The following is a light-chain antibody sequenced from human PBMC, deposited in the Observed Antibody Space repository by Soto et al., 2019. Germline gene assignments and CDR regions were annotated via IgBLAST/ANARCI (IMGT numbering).Light chain of an antibody. J-gene: IGLJ1*01. CDR1: SSDVGGYNY. V-gene: IGLV2-8*01. Sequence: QSVLTQPPSASGSPGQSVTISCTGTSSDVGGYNYVSWYQQHPGKAPKLMIYEVTKRPSGVPDRFSGSKSGNTASLTVSGLQTEDEADYYCTSYAGRDNYVFGNGTKVTV. CDR2: EVT. CDR3: TSYAGRDNYV.